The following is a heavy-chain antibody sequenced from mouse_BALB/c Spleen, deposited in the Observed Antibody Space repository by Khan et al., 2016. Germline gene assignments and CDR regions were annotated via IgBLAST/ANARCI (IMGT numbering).Heavy chain of an antibody. V-gene: IGHV1-87*01. CDR3: ASYYGSSYDYFDY. J-gene: IGHJ2*01. Sequence: QVQLQQSGAELARPGASVKLSCKASGYTFTSYWMQWVKQRPGQGLEWIGAIYPGDGDTRYTQKFKGKATLTADTSSSTAYMQLSSLASEDSAVYYCASYYGSSYDYFDYWGQGTTLTVSS. D-gene: IGHD1-1*01. CDR1: GYTFTSYW. CDR2: IYPGDGDT.